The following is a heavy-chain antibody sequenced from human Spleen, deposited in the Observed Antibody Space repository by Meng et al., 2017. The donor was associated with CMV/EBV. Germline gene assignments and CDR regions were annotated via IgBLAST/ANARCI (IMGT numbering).Heavy chain of an antibody. J-gene: IGHJ6*02. CDR1: GFTFDDYG. Sequence: GESLKISCAASGFTFDDYGMSWVRQAPGKGLEWVSGINWNGGSTGYADSVKGRFTISRDNAKNSLYLQMNSLRAEDTALYYCAREIHNEFWNGYLYYGMDVWGQGTTVTV. CDR2: INWNGGST. V-gene: IGHV3-20*04. D-gene: IGHD3-3*01. CDR3: AREIHNEFWNGYLYYGMDV.